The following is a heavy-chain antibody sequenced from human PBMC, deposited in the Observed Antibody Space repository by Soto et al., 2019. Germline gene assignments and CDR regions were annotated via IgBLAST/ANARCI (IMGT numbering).Heavy chain of an antibody. J-gene: IGHJ6*02. V-gene: IGHV2-26*01. CDR3: ARVIAAAGLFYYYGMDV. CDR1: GFSLSNARMG. CDR2: IFSNDEK. Sequence: QVTLKESGPGLVKPTETLTLTCTVSGFSLSNARMGVSWIRQPPGKALEWLAHIFSNDEKSYSTSLKSRLTLSKDTANSQVVRTMTNMDPVDTATYYCARVIAAAGLFYYYGMDVCGQGTTVTVSS. D-gene: IGHD6-13*01.